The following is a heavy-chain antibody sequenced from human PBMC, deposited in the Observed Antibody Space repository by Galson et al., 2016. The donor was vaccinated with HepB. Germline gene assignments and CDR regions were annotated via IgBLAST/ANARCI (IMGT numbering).Heavy chain of an antibody. CDR1: GFSFSTHS. D-gene: IGHD4-17*01. Sequence: SLRLSCAASGFSFSTHSMDWVRQAPGKGLEWVSYISSSSSYISYADSVKGRFTISRDNAKNSLYLQLNSLRAEDTAVYYCAREPHDFGDYGVDYWGQATLVTGSS. V-gene: IGHV3-21*01. CDR3: AREPHDFGDYGVDY. J-gene: IGHJ4*02. CDR2: ISSSSSYI.